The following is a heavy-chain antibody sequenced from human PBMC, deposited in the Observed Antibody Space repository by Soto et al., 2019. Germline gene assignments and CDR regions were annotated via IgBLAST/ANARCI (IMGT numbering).Heavy chain of an antibody. Sequence: QVQLVESGGGVVQAGRSLRLSCAASGFTFSSYGMHWVRQAPGKGLEWVAVISYDGSNKYYADSVKGRFTISRDNSKNTLYLQMNSLRAEDTAVYYCAKAHKGGTFDYWGQGTLVTVSS. J-gene: IGHJ4*02. D-gene: IGHD3-16*01. CDR2: ISYDGSNK. CDR1: GFTFSSYG. CDR3: AKAHKGGTFDY. V-gene: IGHV3-30*18.